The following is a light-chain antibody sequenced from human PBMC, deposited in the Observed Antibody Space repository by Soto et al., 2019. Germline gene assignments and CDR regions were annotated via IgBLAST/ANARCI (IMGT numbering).Light chain of an antibody. V-gene: IGKV1-39*01. Sequence: DIQMTQSPSSLSASVGGRVTITCQASQDISNYLNWYKQNPGKAPKIMIYAASSLQSGVPSRFSGSGSGTDFTLTISSLQPEDFETYYCQQSYSTPLTFGGGTKVDIK. CDR2: AAS. J-gene: IGKJ4*01. CDR3: QQSYSTPLT. CDR1: QDISNY.